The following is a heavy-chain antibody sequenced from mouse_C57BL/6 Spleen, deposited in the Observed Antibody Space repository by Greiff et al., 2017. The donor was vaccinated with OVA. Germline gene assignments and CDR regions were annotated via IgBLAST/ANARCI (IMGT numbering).Heavy chain of an antibody. CDR2: IDPETGGT. V-gene: IGHV1-15*01. J-gene: IGHJ3*01. D-gene: IGHD2-2*01. CDR3: TTIYDGYGGFAY. CDR1: GYTFTDYE. Sequence: QVQLKESGAELVRPGASVTLSCKASGYTFTDYEMHWVKQTPVHGLEWIGAIDPETGGTAYNQKFKGKAILTADKSSSTAYMELRSLTSEDSAVYYCTTIYDGYGGFAYWGQGTLVTVSA.